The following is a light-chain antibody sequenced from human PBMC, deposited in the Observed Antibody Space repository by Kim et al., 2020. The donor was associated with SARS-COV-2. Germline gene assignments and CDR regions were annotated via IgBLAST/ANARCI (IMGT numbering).Light chain of an antibody. Sequence: GQSVIISCSGSSSNIGRDTLNGYQQLPGTAPKVLIYSHKQRPSGVPDRFSGSKSGTSASLAISGLQSEDEADYYCAAWDDSLNGPVFGGGTKLTVL. V-gene: IGLV1-44*01. CDR1: SSNIGRDT. CDR2: SHK. CDR3: AAWDDSLNGPV. J-gene: IGLJ2*01.